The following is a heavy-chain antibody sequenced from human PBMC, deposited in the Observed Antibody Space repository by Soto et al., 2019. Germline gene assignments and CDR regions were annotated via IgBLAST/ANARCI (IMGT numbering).Heavy chain of an antibody. Sequence: QVQLVQSGEEVRKPGSSVKVSCKASGYIFVNYGIAWVRQAPGQGLEWMGWISPHSGNTHYASKVQARLTTTTDTPASTALKAPGNQSSDDTTVYYGAIMANYYTPTQQGVWGQGTTVTVSS. D-gene: IGHD3-22*01. J-gene: IGHJ6*02. V-gene: IGHV1-18*01. CDR3: AIMANYYTPTQQGV. CDR1: GYIFVNYG. CDR2: ISPHSGNT.